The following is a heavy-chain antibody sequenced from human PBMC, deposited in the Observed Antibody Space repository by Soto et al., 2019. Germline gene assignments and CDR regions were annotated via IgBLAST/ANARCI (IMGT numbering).Heavy chain of an antibody. CDR3: ARHGGFSFDS. CDR1: GGSISSDNW. J-gene: IGHJ4*02. Sequence: QVQLQESGPGLVNPSGTLSLTCAVSGGSISSDNWWSWVRQPPGKGLEWIGEIYHSGGTHYNPSLKSRVTISVDKSKNLISLELSSVIAADTAVYFCARHGGFSFDSWGQGTLVTVSS. CDR2: IYHSGGT. V-gene: IGHV4-4*02. D-gene: IGHD3-3*01.